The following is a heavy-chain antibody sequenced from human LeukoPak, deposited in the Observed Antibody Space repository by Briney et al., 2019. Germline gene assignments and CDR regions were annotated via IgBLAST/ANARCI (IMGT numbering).Heavy chain of an antibody. CDR3: ARVGGSYVYYFDY. CDR2: IYYSGST. J-gene: IGHJ4*02. V-gene: IGHV4-61*01. Sequence: SETLSLTCTVSGGSVSSGSYYWSWIRQPPGKGLEWIGYIYYSGSTNYNPSLESRVTISVDTSKNQFSLKLSSVTAADTAVYYCARVGGSYVYYFDYWGQGTLVTVSS. D-gene: IGHD1-26*01. CDR1: GGSVSSGSYY.